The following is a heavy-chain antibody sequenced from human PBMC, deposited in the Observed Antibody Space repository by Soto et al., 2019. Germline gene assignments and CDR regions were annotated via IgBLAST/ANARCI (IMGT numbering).Heavy chain of an antibody. J-gene: IGHJ5*02. V-gene: IGHV3-74*01. CDR1: GFTFSSYA. Sequence: PGGSLRLSCAASGFTFSSYAMSWVRQAPGKGLVWVSRINSDGSSTSYADSVKGRFTISRDNAKNTLYLQMNSLRAEDTAVYYCARDPGLHGFFSGSLDPWGQGTLVTVSS. D-gene: IGHD4-4*01. CDR3: ARDPGLHGFFSGSLDP. CDR2: INSDGSST.